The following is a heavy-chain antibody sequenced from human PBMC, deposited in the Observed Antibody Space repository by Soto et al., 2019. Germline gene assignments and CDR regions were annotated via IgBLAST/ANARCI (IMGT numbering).Heavy chain of an antibody. Sequence: QVQLQESGPGLVKPSQTLSLTCTVSGGSISSGGYYWSWIRQHPGKGLEWIGYIYYSGSTYYNPSLKGRVTISVDTSKNQFSLKLSSVTAADTAVYYCARDINLTFYGMDVWGQGTTVTVSS. V-gene: IGHV4-31*03. CDR2: IYYSGST. CDR1: GGSISSGGYY. CDR3: ARDINLTFYGMDV. J-gene: IGHJ6*02.